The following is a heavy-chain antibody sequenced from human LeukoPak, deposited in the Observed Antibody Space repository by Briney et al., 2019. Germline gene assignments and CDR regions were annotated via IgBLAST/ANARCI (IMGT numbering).Heavy chain of an antibody. CDR2: ISYDGSNK. V-gene: IGHV3-30-3*01. CDR3: GRDGAAAADPTGLFDY. D-gene: IGHD6-13*01. Sequence: GGSLRLSCAASGFTFSSYAMHWVRQAPGKGLEWVAVISYDGSNKYYADSMKGRFTISRDNSKNTLYLQMNSLRAEDTAVYYCGRDGAAAADPTGLFDYWGQGTLVTVSS. J-gene: IGHJ4*02. CDR1: GFTFSSYA.